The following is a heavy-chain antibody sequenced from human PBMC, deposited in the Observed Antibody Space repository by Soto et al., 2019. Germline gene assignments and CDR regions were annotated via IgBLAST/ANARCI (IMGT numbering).Heavy chain of an antibody. CDR2: ISPYNDDT. CDR1: GYTFISYG. Sequence: QVQLVQSGDEVKKPGASVKVSCKASGYTFISYGISWVRQAPGQGLEWMGWISPYNDDTKYSQKIQGRVSLTTDTSTRTAYXQXXXLXADDTAIYYCARDGIYAGLGGHRYGYSQPRYYGMDVWGQGTTVTVSS. V-gene: IGHV1-18*01. CDR3: ARDGIYAGLGGHRYGYSQPRYYGMDV. J-gene: IGHJ6*02. D-gene: IGHD5-18*01.